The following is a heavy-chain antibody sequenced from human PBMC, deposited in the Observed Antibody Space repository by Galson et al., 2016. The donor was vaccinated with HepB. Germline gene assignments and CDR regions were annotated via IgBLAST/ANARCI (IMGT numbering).Heavy chain of an antibody. D-gene: IGHD2-15*01. V-gene: IGHV1-46*01. CDR1: GYTFTNFF. J-gene: IGHJ4*02. CDR2: INPTGGSR. Sequence: SVKVSCKASGYTFTNFFIHWVRQVPGQGLEWMGSINPTGGSRSYAQKFQGRVSMTRDTSTSTVYMELSSLRSEDTAVYYCARSSGVVAAIFLANWGQGTLVTVSS. CDR3: ARSSGVVAAIFLAN.